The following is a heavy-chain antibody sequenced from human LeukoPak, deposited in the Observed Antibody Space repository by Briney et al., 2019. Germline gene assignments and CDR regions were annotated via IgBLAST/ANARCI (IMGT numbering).Heavy chain of an antibody. CDR2: IYPGDSDT. D-gene: IGHD2-15*01. CDR1: GYSFTSYW. Sequence: GESLKISCKGSGYSFTSYWIGWVRQMPGKGLEWMGIIYPGDSDTRYSPSFQGQATIPADKSISTAYLQWSSLKASDTAMYYCARRYCSGGSCYSSFDPWGQGTLITVSS. CDR3: ARRYCSGGSCYSSFDP. V-gene: IGHV5-51*01. J-gene: IGHJ5*02.